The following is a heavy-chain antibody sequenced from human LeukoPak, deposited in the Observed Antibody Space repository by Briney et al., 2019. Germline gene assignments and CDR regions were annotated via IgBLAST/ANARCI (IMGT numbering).Heavy chain of an antibody. CDR1: GGSISSYY. Sequence: SETLSLTCSVSGGSISSYYWTWIRQTPGEGLEWVGYIYSYGSATYNPSLRSRLTMSIDTSKNQFSLKLSSVTAADTAVYYCAGPHYSSGWLDYWGRGTLVTVSS. CDR2: IYSYGSA. D-gene: IGHD6-19*01. J-gene: IGHJ1*01. CDR3: AGPHYSSGWLDY. V-gene: IGHV4-59*01.